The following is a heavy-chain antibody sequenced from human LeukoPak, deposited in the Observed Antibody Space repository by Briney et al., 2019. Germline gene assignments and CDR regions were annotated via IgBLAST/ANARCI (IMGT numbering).Heavy chain of an antibody. CDR3: AKDRGDCSSTSCYLSD. D-gene: IGHD2-2*01. CDR1: GFTFSSYA. CDR2: ISTTGGGT. V-gene: IGHV3-23*01. J-gene: IGHJ4*02. Sequence: GGSLRLSCAASGFTFSSYAMTWVRQAPGKGLEWVSAISTTGGGTYYADSVKGRFTISRDNSKNTLYLQMNSLRAEDTAVYSCAKDRGDCSSTSCYLSDWGQGTLVIVTS.